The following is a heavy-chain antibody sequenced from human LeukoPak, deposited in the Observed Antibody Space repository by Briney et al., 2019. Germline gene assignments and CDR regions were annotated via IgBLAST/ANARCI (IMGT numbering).Heavy chain of an antibody. CDR1: GFTFSSYS. CDR3: ASRVYADACDI. Sequence: GGSLRLSCAASGFTFSSYSMNWVRQAPGKGLEWVSYISSSGSTIYYADSVKGRFTISRDNAKNSLYLQMNSLRAEDTAVYYCASRVYADACDIWGQDTMVTVSS. CDR2: ISSSGSTI. V-gene: IGHV3-48*04. J-gene: IGHJ3*02. D-gene: IGHD6-13*01.